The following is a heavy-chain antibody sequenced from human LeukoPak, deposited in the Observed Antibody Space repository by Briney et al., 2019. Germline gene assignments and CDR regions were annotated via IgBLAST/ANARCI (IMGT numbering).Heavy chain of an antibody. CDR1: GLRFDDYG. V-gene: IGHV3-20*04. D-gene: IGHD3-22*01. CDR2: INWNGGST. J-gene: IGHJ4*02. CDR3: ARDQYYDGSGTPFDY. Sequence: GGSLRLSCAASGLRFDDYGMSWVRQAPGKGLEWVSGINWNGGSTAYADSVKGRFTISRDNAKNSLYLQMNSLRAEDTALYYCARDQYYDGSGTPFDYWGQGTLVTVSS.